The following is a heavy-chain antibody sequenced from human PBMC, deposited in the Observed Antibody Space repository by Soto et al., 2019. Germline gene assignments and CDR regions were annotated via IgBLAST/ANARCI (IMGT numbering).Heavy chain of an antibody. Sequence: GGSLRLSCAASGFTFGTYWMTWVRQAPGKGLEWVANINQDGSEKYYVGSVKGRFTISRDNAKNSLYLQMNSLRAEDTALYYCAKGFVSHTAIPSGGDYWGQGTLVTVSS. CDR2: INQDGSEK. CDR3: AKGFVSHTAIPSGGDY. CDR1: GFTFGTYW. J-gene: IGHJ4*02. V-gene: IGHV3-7*01. D-gene: IGHD5-18*01.